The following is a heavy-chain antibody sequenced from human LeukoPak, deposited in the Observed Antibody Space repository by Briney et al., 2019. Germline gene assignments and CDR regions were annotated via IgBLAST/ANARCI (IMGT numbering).Heavy chain of an antibody. CDR3: ARAGWLQGIDY. V-gene: IGHV3-9*01. J-gene: IGHJ4*02. D-gene: IGHD5-12*01. Sequence: GRSLRLSCAASGFTFDDYAMHWVRQAPGKGLQWVSGISWSSDRIDYADSVKGRFTISRDNAKNSLYLQMNSLRAEDTAVYYCARAGWLQGIDYWGQGTLVTVSS. CDR1: GFTFDDYA. CDR2: ISWSSDRI.